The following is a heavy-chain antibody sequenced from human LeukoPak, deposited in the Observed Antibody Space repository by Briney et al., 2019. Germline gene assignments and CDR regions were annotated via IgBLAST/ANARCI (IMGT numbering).Heavy chain of an antibody. J-gene: IGHJ4*02. CDR2: ISGSGGST. Sequence: GGSLRLSCAASGFTFSSYAMSWVRQAPGKGLEWVSAISGSGGSTYYADPVKGRFTISRDNSKNTLYLQMNSLRAEDTAVYYCAKDQCSGGSCHFDYWGQGTLVTVSS. CDR3: AKDQCSGGSCHFDY. CDR1: GFTFSSYA. V-gene: IGHV3-23*01. D-gene: IGHD2-15*01.